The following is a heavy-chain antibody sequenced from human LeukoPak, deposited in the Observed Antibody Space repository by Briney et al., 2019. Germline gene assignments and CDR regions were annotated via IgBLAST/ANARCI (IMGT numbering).Heavy chain of an antibody. CDR3: ATCKTPDYYYYMDV. Sequence: ASVTVSRMVSLYTLTELSMHWVRQAPGRGVEWMGGFDPEDGETIYAKKVQGRVTMTEDTSTDTGYMELSSLRSEDTAVYYCATCKTPDYYYYMDVWGKGTTVTVSS. CDR2: FDPEDGET. J-gene: IGHJ6*03. D-gene: IGHD2/OR15-2a*01. V-gene: IGHV1-24*01. CDR1: LYTLTELS.